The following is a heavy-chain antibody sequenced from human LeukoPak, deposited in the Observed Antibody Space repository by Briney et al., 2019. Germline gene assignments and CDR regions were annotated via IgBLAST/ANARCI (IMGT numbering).Heavy chain of an antibody. V-gene: IGHV3-48*03. D-gene: IGHD6-6*01. Sequence: GGSLRLSCAASGFTFSSYEMNWVRQAPGKGLEWVSYIDGSGSTKYFADFVKGRFTISRDDDKNSLFLQMSSLRAEDTAVYYCPRLYYSRSSYFDCWGQGTLVTVSS. CDR2: IDGSGSTK. CDR3: PRLYYSRSSYFDC. CDR1: GFTFSSYE. J-gene: IGHJ4*02.